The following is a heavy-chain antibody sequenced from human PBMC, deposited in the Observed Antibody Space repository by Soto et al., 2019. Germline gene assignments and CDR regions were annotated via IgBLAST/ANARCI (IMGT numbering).Heavy chain of an antibody. V-gene: IGHV3-64*01. CDR3: ARRIPFGYGMDV. J-gene: IGHJ6*02. CDR2: ITSNGGNT. CDR1: EFTFSSCA. D-gene: IGHD2-21*01. Sequence: EVQLVESGGGLVQPGGSLRLSCAASEFTFSSCAMHWVRQAPGKGLEYVSDITSNGGNTDYASSVKGRFTISRDNSKNTLYLQMGSLRAQDMAVYYCARRIPFGYGMDVWGQGTTVTVSS.